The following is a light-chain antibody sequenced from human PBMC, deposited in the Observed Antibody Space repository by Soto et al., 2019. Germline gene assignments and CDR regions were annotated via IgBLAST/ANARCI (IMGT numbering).Light chain of an antibody. V-gene: IGLV2-14*01. J-gene: IGLJ1*01. CDR2: DVS. CDR1: SSDVGGYNY. CDR3: SSYTSSSTRV. Sequence: QTLLTKPASVSGSPGPPTTISRTGTSSDVGGYNYVSWYQQHPGKAPKLMIYDVSNRPSGVSNRFSGSKSGNTASLTISGLQAEDEADYYCSSYTSSSTRVFGTGTKVTVL.